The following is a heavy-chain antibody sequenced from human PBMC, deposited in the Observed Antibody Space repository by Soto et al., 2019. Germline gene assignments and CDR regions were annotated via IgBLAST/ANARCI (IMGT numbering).Heavy chain of an antibody. Sequence: SETLSLTCTVSGGSISSSPYYWGWIRQPPGKGLECIVSIYYSGSTYYNPSLKSRVTLSVDTSKNQFSLRLSSVTAADTAVYYCARPAVSATMTYYFDYWGQGTVVTVSS. CDR2: IYYSGST. J-gene: IGHJ4*02. V-gene: IGHV4-39*01. CDR1: GGSISSSPYY. D-gene: IGHD2-2*01. CDR3: ARPAVSATMTYYFDY.